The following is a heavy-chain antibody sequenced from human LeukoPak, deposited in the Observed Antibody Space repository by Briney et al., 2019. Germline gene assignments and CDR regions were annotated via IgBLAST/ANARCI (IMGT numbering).Heavy chain of an antibody. Sequence: GGSLRLSCAASGFTFSSYWMSWVRQAPGKGLEWVANIKQDGSEKYYVDSVKGRFTISRDNAKNSLYLQMNSLRAEDTAVYYCAKVLNYYDSSGYYTGGFDYWGQGTLVTVSS. D-gene: IGHD3-22*01. CDR3: AKVLNYYDSSGYYTGGFDY. V-gene: IGHV3-7*01. J-gene: IGHJ4*02. CDR1: GFTFSSYW. CDR2: IKQDGSEK.